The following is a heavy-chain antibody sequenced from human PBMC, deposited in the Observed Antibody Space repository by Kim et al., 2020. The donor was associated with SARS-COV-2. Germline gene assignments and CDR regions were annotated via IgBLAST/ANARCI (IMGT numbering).Heavy chain of an antibody. J-gene: IGHJ4*02. Sequence: SETLSLTCAVYGGSFSGYYWSWIRQPPGKGLEWIGEINHSGSTNYNPSLKSRVTISVDTSKNQFSLKLSSVTAADTAVYYCARGDPFGVWGSYRLNPFDYWGQGTLVTVSS. CDR3: ARGDPFGVWGSYRLNPFDY. V-gene: IGHV4-34*01. D-gene: IGHD3-16*02. CDR2: INHSGST. CDR1: GGSFSGYY.